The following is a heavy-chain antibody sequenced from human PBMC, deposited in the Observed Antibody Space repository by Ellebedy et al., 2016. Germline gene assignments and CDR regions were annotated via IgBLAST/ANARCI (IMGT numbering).Heavy chain of an antibody. Sequence: GSLRLXXTVSGDSMSRYYWSWIRQPPGKGLEWIAYIFYTGGAIYNPSLKSRVIISVDTSNNQFSLKLTSVTAADTAVYYCARGYCSGGRCYAYGMDVWGQGTTVTVSS. CDR1: GDSMSRYY. V-gene: IGHV4-59*13. J-gene: IGHJ6*02. CDR3: ARGYCSGGRCYAYGMDV. D-gene: IGHD2-15*01. CDR2: IFYTGGA.